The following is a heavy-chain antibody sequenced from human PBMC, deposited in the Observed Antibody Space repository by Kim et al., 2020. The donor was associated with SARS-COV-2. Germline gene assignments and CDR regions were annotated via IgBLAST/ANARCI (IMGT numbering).Heavy chain of an antibody. D-gene: IGHD4-17*01. CDR3: ARDFPHDYGDYGLDY. CDR2: ISSSGSTI. CDR1: GFTFSDYY. Sequence: GGSLRLSCAASGFTFSDYYMSWIRQAPGKGLEWVSYISSSGSTIYYADSVKGRFTISRDNAKNSLYLQMNSLRAEDAAVYYCARDFPHDYGDYGLDYWGQGTLVTVSS. V-gene: IGHV3-11*01. J-gene: IGHJ4*02.